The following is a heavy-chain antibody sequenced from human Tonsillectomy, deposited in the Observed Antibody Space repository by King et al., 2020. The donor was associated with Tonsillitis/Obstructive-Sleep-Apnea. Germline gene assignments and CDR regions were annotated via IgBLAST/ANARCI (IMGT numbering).Heavy chain of an antibody. CDR2: VYTSGST. V-gene: IGHV4-4*07. J-gene: IGHJ4*02. CDR1: GDSIGIYY. D-gene: IGHD3-22*01. CDR3: ARGKGHSSGYSF. Sequence: VQLQESGPGLVKPSETLSLTCTVSGDSIGIYYCSWIRPPAGKGLEWIGRVYTSGSTNYNASLKSRVTMSVDMSKNQFSLKLSSVTAADTAVYYCARGKGHSSGYSFWGQGTLVTVSS.